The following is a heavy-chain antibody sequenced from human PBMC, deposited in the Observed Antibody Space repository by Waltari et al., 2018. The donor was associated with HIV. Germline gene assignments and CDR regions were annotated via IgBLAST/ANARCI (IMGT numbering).Heavy chain of an antibody. V-gene: IGHV3-33*01. Sequence: QVQLVESGGGVVQPGRSLSLSCAASGFTVSTYGTPCVRQAPGKGLEWVAVIWYDGSNTYYTDSVKGRFTISRDNSKNTLYLQMYSLRAEDTAVYYCARDVQGYCGGERCFYGMDVWGQGTTVTVSS. CDR3: ARDVQGYCGGERCFYGMDV. J-gene: IGHJ6*02. CDR1: GFTVSTYG. CDR2: IWYDGSNT. D-gene: IGHD2-21*01.